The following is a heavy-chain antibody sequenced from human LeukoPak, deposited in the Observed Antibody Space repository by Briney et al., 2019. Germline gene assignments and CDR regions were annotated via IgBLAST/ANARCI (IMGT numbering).Heavy chain of an antibody. CDR2: IYSGGST. CDR3: ARVGLQFDY. CDR1: GFTVSSNY. D-gene: IGHD5-24*01. Sequence: PGGSLRLSFAASGFTVSSNYMSWVRQAPGKGLEWVSVIYSGGSTYYADSVKGRFTISRDNAKNSLYLQMNSLRAEDTAVYYCARVGLQFDYWGQGTLVTVSS. J-gene: IGHJ4*02. V-gene: IGHV3-53*01.